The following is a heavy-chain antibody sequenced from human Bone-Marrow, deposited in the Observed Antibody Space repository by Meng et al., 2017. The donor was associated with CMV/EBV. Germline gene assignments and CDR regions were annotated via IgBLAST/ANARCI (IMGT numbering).Heavy chain of an antibody. CDR2: IYYSGST. Sequence: SETLSLTCTVSGGSISSSSYYWGWIRQPPGKGLEWIGSIYYSGSTYYNPSLKSRVTISVDTSKNQFSLKLSSVTAADTAVYYCARHGLSRFLEWSLFDYWGQGNLVNGAS. CDR3: ARHGLSRFLEWSLFDY. J-gene: IGHJ4*02. D-gene: IGHD3-3*01. CDR1: GGSISSSSYY. V-gene: IGHV4-39*01.